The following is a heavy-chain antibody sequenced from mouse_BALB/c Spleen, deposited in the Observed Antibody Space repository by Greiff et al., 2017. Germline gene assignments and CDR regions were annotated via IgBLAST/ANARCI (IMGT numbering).Heavy chain of an antibody. D-gene: IGHD1-1*01. CDR2: INPDSSTI. CDR3: ARREGYYGSGFDY. Sequence: DVKLVESGGGLVQPGGSLKLSCAASGFAFSRYWMSWVRQAPGKGLEWIGEINPDSSTINYTPSLKDKFIISRDNAKNTLYLQMSKVRSEDTALYYCARREGYYGSGFDYWGQGTTLTVSS. J-gene: IGHJ2*01. CDR1: GFAFSRYW. V-gene: IGHV4-1*02.